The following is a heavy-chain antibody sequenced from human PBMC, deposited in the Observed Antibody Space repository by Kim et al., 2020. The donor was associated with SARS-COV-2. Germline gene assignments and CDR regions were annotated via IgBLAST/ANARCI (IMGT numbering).Heavy chain of an antibody. V-gene: IGHV5-51*01. J-gene: IGHJ4*02. D-gene: IGHD5-18*01. Sequence: YSPSFQGQVTISADKSLSTAYLQWSDLKATDTAIYYCARHGDGYAYSFDFWGQGALVTVSS. CDR3: ARHGDGYAYSFDF.